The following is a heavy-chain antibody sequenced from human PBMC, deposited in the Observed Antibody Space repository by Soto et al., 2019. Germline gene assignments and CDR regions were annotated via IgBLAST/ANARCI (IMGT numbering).Heavy chain of an antibody. Sequence: QLQLQESGPGLVKPSETLSLTCTVSGGSISSSSYYWGWIRQPPGKGLEWIGSIYYSGSTYYNPSLKSRVTISVDPSKNHVSLKLSSVTAADTAVYYCARRSAATTDYWGQGTLVTVSS. D-gene: IGHD2-15*01. CDR1: GGSISSSSYY. V-gene: IGHV4-39*02. J-gene: IGHJ4*02. CDR3: ARRSAATTDY. CDR2: IYYSGST.